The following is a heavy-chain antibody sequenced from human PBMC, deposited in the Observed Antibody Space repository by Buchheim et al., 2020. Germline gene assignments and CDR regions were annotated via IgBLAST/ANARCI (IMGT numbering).Heavy chain of an antibody. CDR3: AKMSGYSSGWSYYYYYGMDV. J-gene: IGHJ6*02. Sequence: DSVKGRFTISRDNSKNTLYLQMNSLRAEETAVYYCAKMSGYSSGWSYYYYYGMDVWGQGTT. D-gene: IGHD6-19*01. V-gene: IGHV3-30*02.